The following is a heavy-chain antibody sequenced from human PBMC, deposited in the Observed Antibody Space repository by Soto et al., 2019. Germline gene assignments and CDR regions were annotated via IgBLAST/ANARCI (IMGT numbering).Heavy chain of an antibody. V-gene: IGHV1-3*01. D-gene: IGHD3-22*01. J-gene: IGHJ4*02. CDR2: INPGYGKT. CDR3: AREGSSGVLDH. Sequence: QVHLEQSGAEVKRPGASVKVACKASGYTFTPYPIFWVRQAPGQRLEWMGWINPGYGKTMYSQKFGGRVTLARDTSASTVYMELTSLRSEDTSVFYCAREGSSGVLDHWGQGTLVTVS. CDR1: GYTFTPYP.